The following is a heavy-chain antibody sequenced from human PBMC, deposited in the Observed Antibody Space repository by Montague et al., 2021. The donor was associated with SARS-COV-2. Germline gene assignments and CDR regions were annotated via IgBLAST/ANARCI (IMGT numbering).Heavy chain of an antibody. D-gene: IGHD2-15*01. Sequence: TLSLTCAVSGGSISSGGYYWNWLRQHPEKDLEWIGYIYYSVSTNYNPSLRSRVTISEDTAKNQFSLKLTSVTAADTAVYYCARDKEMIFWGQGILVTVSS. CDR1: GGSISSGGYY. J-gene: IGHJ4*02. CDR3: ARDKEMIF. V-gene: IGHV4-31*11. CDR2: IYYSVST.